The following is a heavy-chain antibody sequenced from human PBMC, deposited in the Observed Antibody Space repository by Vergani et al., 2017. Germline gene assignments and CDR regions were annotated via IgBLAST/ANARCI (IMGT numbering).Heavy chain of an antibody. Sequence: QLQLQESDSRLVNPSQTLSLTCTLSGDAISRDTYSWNWVRQPPGKPLEWIGSIYYSGTTYYNPSLKSRVAISVDTSKNQFSLKLSSVTAADTAVYYCARFGGGIAVTGRAFDIWGQGTMVTVSA. D-gene: IGHD6-19*01. V-gene: IGHV4-30-2*03. CDR1: GDAISRDTYS. CDR2: IYYSGTT. J-gene: IGHJ3*02. CDR3: ARFGGGIAVTGRAFDI.